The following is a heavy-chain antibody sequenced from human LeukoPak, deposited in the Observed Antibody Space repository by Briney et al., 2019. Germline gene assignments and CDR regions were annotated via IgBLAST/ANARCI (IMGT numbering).Heavy chain of an antibody. CDR3: AKRAAPGGIVVVTPDY. CDR1: GFTFSSYA. V-gene: IGHV3-23*01. CDR2: ISGSGGST. Sequence: NPGGSLRLSCSASGFTFSSYAMSWVRQAPGKGLEWVSAISGSGGSTYYADSVKGRFTISRDNSKNTLYLQMNSLRAEDTAVYYCAKRAAPGGIVVVTPDYWGQGTLVTVSS. J-gene: IGHJ4*02. D-gene: IGHD3-22*01.